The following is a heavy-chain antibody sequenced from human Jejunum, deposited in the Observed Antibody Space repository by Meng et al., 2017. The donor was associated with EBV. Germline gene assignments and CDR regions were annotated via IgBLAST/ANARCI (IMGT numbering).Heavy chain of an antibody. CDR2: INHSGST. Sequence: QVQLQQWGAGLLKPSETLSLTCAVYGGSFSGYYWSWIRQPPGKGLEWIGEINHSGSTNYNPSLKSRVTISVDTSKNQFSLKLSSVTAADTAIYYCARLIVDPIDNWFDTWGQGTLVTVSS. V-gene: IGHV4-34*01. D-gene: IGHD2-8*01. CDR3: ARLIVDPIDNWFDT. J-gene: IGHJ5*02. CDR1: GGSFSGYY.